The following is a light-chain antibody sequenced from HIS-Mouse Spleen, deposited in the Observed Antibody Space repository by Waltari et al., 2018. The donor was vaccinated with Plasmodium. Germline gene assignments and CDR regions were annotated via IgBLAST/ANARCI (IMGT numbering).Light chain of an antibody. CDR1: QRISSW. CDR3: QQYNSYSYT. CDR2: KAS. J-gene: IGKJ2*01. V-gene: IGKV1-5*03. Sequence: DIQMTLSPSTLSASVRDRVTITCRASQRISSWLAWYQQKPGKAPKLLIYKASSLESGVPSRFSGSGSGTEFTLTISSLQPDDFATYYCQQYNSYSYTFGQGTKLEIK.